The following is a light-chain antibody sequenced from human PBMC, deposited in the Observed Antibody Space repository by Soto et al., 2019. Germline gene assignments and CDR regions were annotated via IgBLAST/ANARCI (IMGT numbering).Light chain of an antibody. V-gene: IGLV2-11*01. Sequence: QSALTQPRSVSGSPGQSVTISCTGTSSDIGAYNYVSWYQQYPGKAPKLIIYDVRKRPSGVPDRFSGSNSGNTASLTISGLQAEDEADYFCCSYAGSYTAYVFGTGTKVTVL. CDR1: SSDIGAYNY. J-gene: IGLJ1*01. CDR2: DVR. CDR3: CSYAGSYTAYV.